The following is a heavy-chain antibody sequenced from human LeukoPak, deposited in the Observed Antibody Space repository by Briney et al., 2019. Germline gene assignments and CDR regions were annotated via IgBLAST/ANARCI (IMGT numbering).Heavy chain of an antibody. D-gene: IGHD6-25*01. CDR1: GGSISNYY. V-gene: IGHV4-59*12. J-gene: IGHJ1*01. CDR3: ARDRAAARFRH. CDR2: IYYSGST. Sequence: SETLSLTCSVSGGSISNYYWSWIRQPPGKGLEWIGYIYYSGSTYYNPSLKSRVTISVDTSKNQFSLKLSSVTAADTAVYYCARDRAAARFRHWGQGTLVTVSS.